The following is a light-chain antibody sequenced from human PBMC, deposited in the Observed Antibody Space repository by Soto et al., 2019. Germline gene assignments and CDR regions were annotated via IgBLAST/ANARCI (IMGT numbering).Light chain of an antibody. CDR2: DAS. CDR1: QGISYY. Sequence: DVQMTQSPSSLSASVGDRVTITCRASQGISYYLAWYKQKPGKVPNLLIYDASTLLSGVPSRFSGTGSGTDFTLTISSLQHEDVATYYCQKFDIAPLTFGGATKMEI. J-gene: IGKJ4*01. V-gene: IGKV1-27*01. CDR3: QKFDIAPLT.